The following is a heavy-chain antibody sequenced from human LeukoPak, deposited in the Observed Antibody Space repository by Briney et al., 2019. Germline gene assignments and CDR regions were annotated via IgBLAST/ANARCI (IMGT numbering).Heavy chain of an antibody. J-gene: IGHJ4*02. CDR2: MNPNSGGT. CDR1: GYTFTSYD. D-gene: IGHD3-10*01. V-gene: IGHV1-2*02. CDR3: ARAGTYGSGA. Sequence: GASVKVSCKASGYTFTSYDINWVRQATGQGLEWMGWMNPNSGGTNYAQKFQGRVTMTRDTSISTAYMELSRLRSDDTAVYYCARAGTYGSGAWGQGTLVTVSS.